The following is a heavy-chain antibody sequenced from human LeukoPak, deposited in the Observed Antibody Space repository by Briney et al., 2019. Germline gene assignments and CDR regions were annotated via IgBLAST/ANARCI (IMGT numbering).Heavy chain of an antibody. V-gene: IGHV3-7*04. CDR2: IKQDGSEK. D-gene: IGHD5-12*01. Sequence: GGSLRLSCAASGFTFSSYWMTWVRQAPGKGLEWVANIKQDGSEKYYADSVKGRFTISRDNAKNSLYLQMNSLRAEDTAVYYCARLYSGYARGFDYWGQGTLVTVSS. CDR3: ARLYSGYARGFDY. J-gene: IGHJ4*02. CDR1: GFTFSSYW.